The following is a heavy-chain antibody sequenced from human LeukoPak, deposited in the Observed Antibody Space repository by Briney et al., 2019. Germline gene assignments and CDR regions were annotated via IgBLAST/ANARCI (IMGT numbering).Heavy chain of an antibody. CDR1: GFTFSSYS. CDR3: ARDPSSYYDFWSGYTGSEERWFDP. D-gene: IGHD3-3*01. Sequence: PGGSLRLSCAASGFTFSSYSMSWVRQAPGKGLEWVSSISSSSSYIYYADSVKGRFTISRDNAKNPLYLQMNSLRAEDTAVYYCARDPSSYYDFWSGYTGSEERWFDPWGQGTLVTVSS. J-gene: IGHJ5*02. CDR2: ISSSSSYI. V-gene: IGHV3-21*01.